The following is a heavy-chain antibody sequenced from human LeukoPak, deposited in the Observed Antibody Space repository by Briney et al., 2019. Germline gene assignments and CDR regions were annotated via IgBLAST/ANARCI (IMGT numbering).Heavy chain of an antibody. Sequence: GGSLRLSCEASGFTFSTFPMHWVRQTPDKGLEWVAVISDDGRDVYYADSVKGRFTISRDNSKNTLYLQMHSVSPEDTAVIYCARVGRVSIYPSYMDVWGKGTTVTVSS. V-gene: IGHV3-30*04. J-gene: IGHJ6*03. CDR2: ISDDGRDV. D-gene: IGHD6-6*01. CDR3: ARVGRVSIYPSYMDV. CDR1: GFTFSTFP.